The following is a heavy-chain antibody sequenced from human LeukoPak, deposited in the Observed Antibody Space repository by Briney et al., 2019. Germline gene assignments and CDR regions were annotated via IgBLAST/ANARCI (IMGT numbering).Heavy chain of an antibody. D-gene: IGHD1-26*01. CDR3: ARVRGGSGSSYAADAFDI. CDR2: IYNDGSST. Sequence: GGFLRLSCAASGFTFSNYWMHWVRQAPGKGLVWVSRIYNDGSSTSYADSVKGRFTISRDNAKSTLYLQMNSLRAEDTAVYYCARVRGGSGSSYAADAFDIWGQGTMVTVSS. CDR1: GFTFSNYW. J-gene: IGHJ3*02. V-gene: IGHV3-74*01.